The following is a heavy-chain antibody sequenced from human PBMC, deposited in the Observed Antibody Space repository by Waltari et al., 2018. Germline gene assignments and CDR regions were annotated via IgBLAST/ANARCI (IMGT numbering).Heavy chain of an antibody. D-gene: IGHD5-12*01. J-gene: IGHJ3*01. V-gene: IGHV4-39*01. CDR2: VSYSGTT. CDR1: GVSITSNRHY. CDR3: ATYIGASVGTAAFDV. Sequence: QLQLQESGPRLLRPSETLSLICRVSGVSITSNRHYWAWIRQSPGQGLEWIGTVSYSGTTDISPSLKSRVSVSRDTSKNQVSLILGSVTAADMAVYYCATYIGASVGTAAFDVWGQGTMVTVSS.